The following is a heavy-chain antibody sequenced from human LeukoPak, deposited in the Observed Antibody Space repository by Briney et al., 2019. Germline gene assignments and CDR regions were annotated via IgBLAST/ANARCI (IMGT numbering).Heavy chain of an antibody. J-gene: IGHJ4*02. Sequence: GGSLRLSCAASGFTVSSKYMSWVSQAPGKGREWVSVVYSSGSTYYADSVKGRFTISRDNSKNTLSLQMNSLRAEDTAVYYCATSLASARAAGYYFDYWGQGTLVTVSS. CDR3: ATSLASARAAGYYFDY. CDR1: GFTVSSKY. D-gene: IGHD6-6*01. V-gene: IGHV3-66*01. CDR2: VYSSGST.